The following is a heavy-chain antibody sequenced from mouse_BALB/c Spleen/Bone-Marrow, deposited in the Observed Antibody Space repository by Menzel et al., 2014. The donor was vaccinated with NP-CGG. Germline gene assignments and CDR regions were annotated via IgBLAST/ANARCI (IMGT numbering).Heavy chain of an antibody. D-gene: IGHD2-14*01. CDR1: GYTFTDYV. CDR3: ARSRYGDGYYFDY. V-gene: IGHV1-77*01. CDR2: IYPGSGST. J-gene: IGHJ2*01. Sequence: VQXXXXGPELVKHGASVKMSCKASGYTFTDYVISWVKQRTGQGLEWIGEIYPGSGSTYYNEKFKGKATLTADKSSNTAYMQLSSLTSEDSAVYFCARSRYGDGYYFDYWGQGTTLTVSS.